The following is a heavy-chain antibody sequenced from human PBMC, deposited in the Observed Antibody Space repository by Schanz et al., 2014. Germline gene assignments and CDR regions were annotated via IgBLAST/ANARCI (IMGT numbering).Heavy chain of an antibody. CDR1: GFTFSTYA. D-gene: IGHD2-21*02. J-gene: IGHJ6*03. V-gene: IGHV3-23*01. Sequence: EVHLLESGGGLVQPGGSLRLSCSASGFTFSTYAMSWVRQAPGKGLEWVSAINGNGGITYYADPVKGRFTISRDNSKNTLYLQMKSLRVEDTAVYYCARPSDSSWYMDVWGKGTTVTVSS. CDR3: ARPSDSSWYMDV. CDR2: INGNGGIT.